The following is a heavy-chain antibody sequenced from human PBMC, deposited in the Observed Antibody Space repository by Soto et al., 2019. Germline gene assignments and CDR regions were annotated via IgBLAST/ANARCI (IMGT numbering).Heavy chain of an antibody. CDR3: AKDEDIVVVPAALDY. J-gene: IGHJ4*02. D-gene: IGHD2-2*01. V-gene: IGHV3-23*01. CDR1: GFTFRTYA. Sequence: GGSLRLSCAASGFTFRTYAMTWARQAPGKGLEWVSAISGSGDRTYYADSVKGRFTISRDNSMDTLYLQMTSMRAEDTAVYYCAKDEDIVVVPAALDYWGRGTLVTVSS. CDR2: ISGSGDRT.